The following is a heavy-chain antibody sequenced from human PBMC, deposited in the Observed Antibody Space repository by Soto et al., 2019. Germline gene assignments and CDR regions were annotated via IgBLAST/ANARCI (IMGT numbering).Heavy chain of an antibody. J-gene: IGHJ6*02. CDR2: IYYSGST. D-gene: IGHD3-22*01. V-gene: IGHV4-59*01. Sequence: SETLSLTCTVSGVSISSYYWSWIRQPPGKGLEWIGYIYYSGSTNYNPSLKSRVTISVDTSKNQFSLKLSSVTAADTAVYYCATSYYYDSSGYLDYYYYGMDVWGQGTTVTVSS. CDR1: GVSISSYY. CDR3: ATSYYYDSSGYLDYYYYGMDV.